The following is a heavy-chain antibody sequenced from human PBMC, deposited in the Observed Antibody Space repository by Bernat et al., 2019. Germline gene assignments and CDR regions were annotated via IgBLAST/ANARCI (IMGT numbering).Heavy chain of an antibody. CDR3: AKARGDGRIAVTEQNDH. D-gene: IGHD6-19*01. CDR2: ISETGAAT. J-gene: IGHJ4*02. Sequence: EVQLLESGGGLVQPGGSLRLSCAASGFTFNTYAMTWVRQAPGKGLDWVSSISETGAATYYAGSVKGRFTVSRDNSENTLYLQMNSLTVEDTALYYCAKARGDGRIAVTEQNDHWGQGTLVTVSS. CDR1: GFTFNTYA. V-gene: IGHV3-23*01.